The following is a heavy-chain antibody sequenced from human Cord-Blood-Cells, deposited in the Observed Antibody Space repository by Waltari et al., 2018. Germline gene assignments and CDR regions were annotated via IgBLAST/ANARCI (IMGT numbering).Heavy chain of an antibody. V-gene: IGHV3-33*01. D-gene: IGHD6-13*01. CDR3: ARDLGVAAAIDY. Sequence: QVQLVESGGGVVQPGRSLRLSCAASGFTFSSYGMHWVRQAPGKGLEGVAVIWYDGSNKYYADSVKGRFTISRDNSKNTLYLQMNSLRAEDTAVYYCARDLGVAAAIDYWGQGTLVTVSS. CDR1: GFTFSSYG. J-gene: IGHJ4*02. CDR2: IWYDGSNK.